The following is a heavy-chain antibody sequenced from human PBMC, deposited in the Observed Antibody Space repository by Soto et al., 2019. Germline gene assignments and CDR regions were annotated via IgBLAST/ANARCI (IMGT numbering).Heavy chain of an antibody. CDR1: GGSISSYY. Sequence: QVQLQESGPGLVKPSETLSLTCTVSGGSISSYYWSWIRQPPGKGLEWIGYIYYSGSTNYNPSLKSRVTISVDTSKNQFSLKLSSVTAADTAVYYCARDTEQQLGGGGYYYYMDVWGKGTTVTVSS. V-gene: IGHV4-59*01. D-gene: IGHD6-13*01. CDR2: IYYSGST. CDR3: ARDTEQQLGGGGYYYYMDV. J-gene: IGHJ6*03.